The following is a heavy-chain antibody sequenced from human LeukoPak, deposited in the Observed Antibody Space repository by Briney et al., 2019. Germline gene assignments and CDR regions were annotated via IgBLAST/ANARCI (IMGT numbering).Heavy chain of an antibody. CDR3: ASESGRDGYNYDY. J-gene: IGHJ4*02. CDR1: GGTFSSYA. D-gene: IGHD5-12*01. V-gene: IGHV1-69*04. Sequence: ASVKVSCKSSGGTFSSYASSWVRQAPGQGREWMGRIIPILGIANYAQKFQGRVTITADKSTSTAYMELSSLRSEDTAVYYCASESGRDGYNYDYWGQGTLVTVSS. CDR2: IIPILGIA.